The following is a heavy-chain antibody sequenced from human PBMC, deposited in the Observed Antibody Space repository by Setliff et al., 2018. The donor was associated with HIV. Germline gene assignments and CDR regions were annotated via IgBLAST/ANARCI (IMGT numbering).Heavy chain of an antibody. D-gene: IGHD3-9*01. Sequence: PSETLSLTCAVYGGSFSGHYWSWIRQPPGKGLEWIGEINHSGSTNYNPSLKSRVTISVDTSKNQFSLKLSSVTAADTAVYYCARGGKYYDILTGYYKKYNWFDPWGQGTLVTVSS. V-gene: IGHV4-34*01. CDR2: INHSGST. J-gene: IGHJ5*02. CDR3: ARGGKYYDILTGYYKKYNWFDP. CDR1: GGSFSGHY.